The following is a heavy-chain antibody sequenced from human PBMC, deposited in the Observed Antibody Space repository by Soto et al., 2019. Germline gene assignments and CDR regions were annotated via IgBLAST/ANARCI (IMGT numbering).Heavy chain of an antibody. CDR2: ISSRGDRT. Sequence: QVQLVESGGGLVKPGGSLRLSCAASGFTFSGYYMSWIRQAPGKGLECISYISSRGDRTKYAHSVKGRCTTSRDNAKKSLYLHMNSLRAEDTAVYYCVRETAYYFDYWGQGTLVTVSS. J-gene: IGHJ4*02. CDR3: VRETAYYFDY. V-gene: IGHV3-11*05. CDR1: GFTFSGYY. D-gene: IGHD1-1*01.